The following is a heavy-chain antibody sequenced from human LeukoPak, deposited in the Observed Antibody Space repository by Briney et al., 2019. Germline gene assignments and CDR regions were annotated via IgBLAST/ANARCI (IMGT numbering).Heavy chain of an antibody. V-gene: IGHV3-23*01. Sequence: GGSLILYCAAGVFTFISYAMRRVGQAPGTGLDWVSPFSGSGGSTYYADSVKGRFTISRDNSKNTLYLQMNSLRAEDTAVYYCAKSRAVSTTVIYYFDYWGQGTLVTVSS. J-gene: IGHJ4*02. CDR3: AKSRAVSTTVIYYFDY. CDR1: VFTFISYA. CDR2: FSGSGGST. D-gene: IGHD4-17*01.